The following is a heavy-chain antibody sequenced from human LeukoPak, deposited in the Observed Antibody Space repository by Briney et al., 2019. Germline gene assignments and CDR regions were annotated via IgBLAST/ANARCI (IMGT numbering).Heavy chain of an antibody. Sequence: PGGSLRLSCAASGFAFSSYSMNWVRQAPGKGLEWVSSISSSSSYIYYADSAKGRFTISRDNAKNSLYLQMNSLRAEDTAVYYCARVLDNFDWAGIDVWGQGTTVTVSS. J-gene: IGHJ6*02. V-gene: IGHV3-21*01. D-gene: IGHD3-9*01. CDR2: ISSSSSYI. CDR3: ARVLDNFDWAGIDV. CDR1: GFAFSSYS.